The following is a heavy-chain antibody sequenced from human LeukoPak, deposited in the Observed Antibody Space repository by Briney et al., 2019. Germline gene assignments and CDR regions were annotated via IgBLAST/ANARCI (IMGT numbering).Heavy chain of an antibody. D-gene: IGHD2-2*01. V-gene: IGHV3-30*18. CDR2: ISYDGSNK. CDR3: AKDRFSYCSSTSCYPNAFDI. Sequence: GRSLRLSCAASGFTFSSYGMHWVRQAPGKGLEWVAVISYDGSNKYYADSVKGRFTISRDNSKNTLYLQMNSLRAEDTAVYYCAKDRFSYCSSTSCYPNAFDIWGQGTMVTVSS. J-gene: IGHJ3*02. CDR1: GFTFSSYG.